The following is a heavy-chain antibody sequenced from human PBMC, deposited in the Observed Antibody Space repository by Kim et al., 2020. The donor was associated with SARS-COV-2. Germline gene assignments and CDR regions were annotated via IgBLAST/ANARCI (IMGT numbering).Heavy chain of an antibody. CDR1: GGTFSSYA. CDR3: AKLGIAVAPRPLDP. V-gene: IGHV1-69*13. Sequence: SVKVSCKASGGTFSSYAISWVRQAPGQGLEWMGGIIPIFGTANYAQKFQGRVTITADESTSTAYMELSSLRSEDTAVYYCAKLGIAVAPRPLDPWGQGTLVTVSS. D-gene: IGHD6-19*01. J-gene: IGHJ5*02. CDR2: IIPIFGTA.